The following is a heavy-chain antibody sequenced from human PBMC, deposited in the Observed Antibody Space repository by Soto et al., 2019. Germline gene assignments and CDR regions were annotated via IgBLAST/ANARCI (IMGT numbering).Heavy chain of an antibody. J-gene: IGHJ4*02. V-gene: IGHV3-30*03. Sequence: GGSLRLSCAASGFTFSSYGMHWVRQAPGKGLEWVAVISYDGSNKYYADSVKGRFTISRDNSKNTLYLQMNSLRAEDTAVYYCARDGGYCSSSSCYQGAPDYWGQGTLVTVSS. D-gene: IGHD2-2*01. CDR3: ARDGGYCSSSSCYQGAPDY. CDR2: ISYDGSNK. CDR1: GFTFSSYG.